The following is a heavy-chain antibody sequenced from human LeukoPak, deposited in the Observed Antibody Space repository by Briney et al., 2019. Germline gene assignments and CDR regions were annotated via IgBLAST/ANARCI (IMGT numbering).Heavy chain of an antibody. CDR3: ARDPLFSVEDIVVVPASAPGDY. CDR1: GGSFSGYY. D-gene: IGHD2-2*01. Sequence: PSETLSLTCAVYGGSFSGYYWSWIRQPPGKGLEWIGEINHSGSTNYNPSLKSRVTISVDTSKNQFSLKPSSVTAADTAVYYCARDPLFSVEDIVVVPASAPGDYWGQGTLVTVSS. V-gene: IGHV4-34*01. J-gene: IGHJ4*02. CDR2: INHSGST.